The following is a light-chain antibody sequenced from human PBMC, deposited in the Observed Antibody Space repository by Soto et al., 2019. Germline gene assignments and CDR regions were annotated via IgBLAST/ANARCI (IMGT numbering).Light chain of an antibody. CDR3: NSYTSSSTRV. CDR2: EVS. V-gene: IGLV2-14*01. Sequence: QSALTQPASVSGSPGQSITISCTGTRRDVGGYNFVSWYQQHPGKAPKLMIYEVSNRPSGVSNRFSGSKSGNTASLTISGLQAEDEADYYCNSYTSSSTRVFGGETKLTVL. CDR1: RRDVGGYNF. J-gene: IGLJ3*02.